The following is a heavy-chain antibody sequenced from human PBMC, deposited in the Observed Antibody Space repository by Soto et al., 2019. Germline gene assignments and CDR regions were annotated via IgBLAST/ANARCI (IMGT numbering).Heavy chain of an antibody. CDR2: ISAYNGNT. Sequence: GASVKVSCKASGYTFTSYGISWVRQAPGQGLEWMGWISAYNGNTNYAQKLQGRVTMTTDTSTSTAYMELRSLRSDDTAVYYCARGLWLLPKVRLDGTEYFQHWGQGTLVTVSS. V-gene: IGHV1-18*01. CDR3: ARGLWLLPKVRLDGTEYFQH. CDR1: GYTFTSYG. J-gene: IGHJ1*01. D-gene: IGHD3-22*01.